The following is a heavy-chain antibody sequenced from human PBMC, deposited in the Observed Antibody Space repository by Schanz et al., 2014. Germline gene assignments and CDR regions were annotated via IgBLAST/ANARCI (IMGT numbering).Heavy chain of an antibody. V-gene: IGHV1-18*03. D-gene: IGHD2-2*01. CDR1: GYPFSNYG. CDR3: ARDVPINDY. J-gene: IGHJ4*02. CDR2: MSYNGNT. Sequence: QVQMVQSGAEVKKPGASVKVSCKASGYPFSNYGISWLRQAPGQGFEWMAWMSYNGNTKYAQSLQGRVTVTRDTSTSTSYMELRSLTSDDMAVYYCARDVPINDYWGQGTPVTVSS.